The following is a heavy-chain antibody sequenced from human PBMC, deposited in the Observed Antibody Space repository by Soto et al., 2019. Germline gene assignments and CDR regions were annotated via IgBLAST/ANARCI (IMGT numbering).Heavy chain of an antibody. J-gene: IGHJ6*02. D-gene: IGHD3-3*01. CDR2: IRSSSSYI. V-gene: IGHV3-21*01. CDR1: GFTFSSYS. Sequence: GWSLRLSCAASGFTFSSYSMNWVLQAPGKGLEWVSSIRSSSSYIYYAASVKGRFTIARDNAKNSLYLQMNSLRAEDTAAYYCERGEHDFGVVKGTDVWGQGTTVTVSS. CDR3: ERGEHDFGVVKGTDV.